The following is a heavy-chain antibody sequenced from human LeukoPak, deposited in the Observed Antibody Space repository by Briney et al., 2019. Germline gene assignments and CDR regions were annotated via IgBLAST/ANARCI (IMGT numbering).Heavy chain of an antibody. J-gene: IGHJ4*02. Sequence: PSETLSLTCTVSGASISPHYWTWIRQAPGRGLEWIGYVYYNGLTSYNASLRSRLILSVDTARNQVSLKLTSVTAADTAVYYCTRERSTVTFDYWGQGTLVTASS. CDR3: TRERSTVTFDY. D-gene: IGHD4-17*01. V-gene: IGHV4-59*11. CDR1: GASISPHY. CDR2: VYYNGLT.